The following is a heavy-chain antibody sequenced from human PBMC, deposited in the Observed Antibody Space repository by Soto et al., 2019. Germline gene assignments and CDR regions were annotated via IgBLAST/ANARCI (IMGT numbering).Heavy chain of an antibody. D-gene: IGHD3-10*01. J-gene: IGHJ4*02. CDR1: GGAFRNYA. Sequence: QVQLVQSGAEVRKPGSSVKVSCKTSGGAFRNYAITWVRQAPGQGPEWMGGIIPIFGTANYAQKYQGRVTITADASTSTAYMELSSLRSEDTAVYYCARGTLELREYYFDYWGQGTLVTVSS. CDR3: ARGTLELREYYFDY. V-gene: IGHV1-69*01. CDR2: IIPIFGTA.